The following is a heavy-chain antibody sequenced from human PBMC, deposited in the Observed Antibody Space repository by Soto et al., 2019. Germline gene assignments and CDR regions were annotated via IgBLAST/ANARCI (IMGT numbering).Heavy chain of an antibody. CDR3: AKLAPERRYIAYDEVDY. V-gene: IGHV3-30*18. CDR2: ISNDGSYK. D-gene: IGHD5-12*01. J-gene: IGHJ4*02. CDR1: GFSFRSYV. Sequence: QVQLVESGGGVVQPGRSLRLSCTASGFSFRSYVMHWVRQAPGKGLEWVALISNDGSYKYYADSVKGRFTISRDNSKNTLHLQMNSLRSDDTGVYHCAKLAPERRYIAYDEVDYWGQGTLATVSS.